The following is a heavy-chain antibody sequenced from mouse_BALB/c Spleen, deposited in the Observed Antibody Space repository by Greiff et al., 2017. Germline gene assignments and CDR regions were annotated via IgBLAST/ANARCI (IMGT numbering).Heavy chain of an antibody. D-gene: IGHD2-1*01. CDR1: GFTFSSYT. V-gene: IGHV5-12-2*01. CDR3: ARRDGNYGFAY. Sequence: EVQLVESGGGLVQPGGSLKLSCAASGFTFSSYTMSWVRQTPEKRLEWVAYISNGGGSTYYPDTVKGRFTISRDNAKNTLYLQMSSLKSEDTAMYCCARRDGNYGFAYWGQGTLVTVSA. CDR2: ISNGGGST. J-gene: IGHJ3*01.